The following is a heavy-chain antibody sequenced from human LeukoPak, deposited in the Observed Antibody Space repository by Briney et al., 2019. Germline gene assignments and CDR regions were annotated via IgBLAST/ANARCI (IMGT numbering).Heavy chain of an antibody. CDR1: GGSFSGYY. V-gene: IGHV4-4*07. CDR3: AREGGYSYGFDY. CDR2: IYTSGST. Sequence: SETLSLTCAVYGGSFSGYYWSWIRQPAGKGLEWIGRIYTSGSTNYNPSLKSRVTISVDTSKNQFSLKLSSVTAADTAVYYCAREGGYSYGFDYWGQGTLVTVSS. J-gene: IGHJ4*02. D-gene: IGHD5-18*01.